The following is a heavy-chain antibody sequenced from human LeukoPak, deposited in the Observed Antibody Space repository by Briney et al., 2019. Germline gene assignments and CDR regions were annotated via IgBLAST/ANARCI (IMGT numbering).Heavy chain of an antibody. V-gene: IGHV3-53*01. Sequence: GGSLRLSCEASGFTFRTYAMSWVRQAPGKGLEWVSVIYSGGSTYYADSVKGRFTISRDNSKNTLYLQMNSLRAEDTAVYYCARVQEYYDFWSGLYYFDYWGQGTLVTVSS. CDR2: IYSGGST. CDR1: GFTFRTYA. CDR3: ARVQEYYDFWSGLYYFDY. J-gene: IGHJ4*02. D-gene: IGHD3-3*01.